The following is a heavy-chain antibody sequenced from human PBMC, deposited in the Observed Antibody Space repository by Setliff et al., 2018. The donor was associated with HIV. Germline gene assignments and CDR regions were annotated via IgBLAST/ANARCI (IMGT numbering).Heavy chain of an antibody. Sequence: GGSLRLSCAASGFTFSTFAMHWVRQAPGKGLEWVSVISYDGSRISYADSVKGRFTISRDDSKNTLFLQLNSLTAEDTAVYYCAKVDNGHCTSASCRDFDYWGQGTLVTVSS. CDR2: ISYDGSRI. J-gene: IGHJ4*02. V-gene: IGHV3-30*07. CDR1: GFTFSTFA. CDR3: AKVDNGHCTSASCRDFDY. D-gene: IGHD2-2*03.